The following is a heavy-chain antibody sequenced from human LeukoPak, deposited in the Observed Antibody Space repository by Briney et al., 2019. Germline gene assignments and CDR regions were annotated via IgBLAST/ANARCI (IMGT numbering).Heavy chain of an antibody. V-gene: IGHV1-2*02. CDR1: GYTFTGCY. D-gene: IGHD5-18*01. CDR3: ARAIKRGYSYGAVDY. CDR2: INPNSGGT. J-gene: IGHJ4*02. Sequence: GASVKVSCKASGYTFTGCYMHWVRQAPGQGLEWMGWINPNSGGTNYAQKFQGRVTMTRDTSISTAYMELSRLRSDDTAVYYCARAIKRGYSYGAVDYWGQGTLVTVSS.